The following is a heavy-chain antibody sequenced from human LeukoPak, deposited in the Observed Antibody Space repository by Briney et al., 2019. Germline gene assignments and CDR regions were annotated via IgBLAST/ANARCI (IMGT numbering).Heavy chain of an antibody. V-gene: IGHV4-59*01. CDR2: IYYSGST. D-gene: IGHD3-22*01. J-gene: IGHJ3*02. CDR1: GGSISSYY. CDR3: ARGSTMIVVVISDAFDI. Sequence: SETLSLTCTVSGGSISSYYWSWIRQPPGKGLEWIGHIYYSGSTNYNPSLKSRVTISVDTSKNQFSLKLSSVTAADTAVYYCARGSTMIVVVISDAFDIWGQGTMVTVSS.